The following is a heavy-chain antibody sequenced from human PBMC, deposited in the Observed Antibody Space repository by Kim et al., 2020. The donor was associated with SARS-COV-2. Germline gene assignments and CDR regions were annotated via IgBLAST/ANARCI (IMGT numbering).Heavy chain of an antibody. CDR2: IYNSWNT. CDR1: GGSISSHY. V-gene: IGHV4-59*08. Sequence: SETLSLTCTVSGGSISSHYWSWIRQPPGKGLEWIGYIYNSWNTNHNPSLKSRVTISVDTSKNQISLKLSSLTAADTAVYCCARHLNWSYYYSGMDVWGQGTTVTVSS. D-gene: IGHD1-20*01. J-gene: IGHJ6*02. CDR3: ARHLNWSYYYSGMDV.